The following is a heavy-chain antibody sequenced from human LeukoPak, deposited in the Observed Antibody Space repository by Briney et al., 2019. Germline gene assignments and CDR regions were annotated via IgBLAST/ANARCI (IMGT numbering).Heavy chain of an antibody. V-gene: IGHV1-46*01. Sequence: ASVKVSCKASGYTFTYYYMHWVRQAPGQGLEWMGIINPSGGSTSYAQKFQGRVTMTRDTSTSTGYMELSSLRAEDTAVYYGARKAGGSYRLDYWGQGTLVTVSS. CDR2: INPSGGST. CDR3: ARKAGGSYRLDY. D-gene: IGHD1-26*01. CDR1: GYTFTYYY. J-gene: IGHJ4*02.